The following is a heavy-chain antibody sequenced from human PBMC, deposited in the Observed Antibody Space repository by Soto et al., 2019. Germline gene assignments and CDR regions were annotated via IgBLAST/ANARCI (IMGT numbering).Heavy chain of an antibody. V-gene: IGHV3-30-3*01. CDR1: GFTFSNYG. D-gene: IGHD3-16*01. CDR2: ISYDGSNK. Sequence: QVQLVESGGGVVQPGRSLRLSCAASGFTFSNYGMHWVRQAPGKGLKWVAVISYDGSNKYYADSVKGRFIISRDNSKNTLYLQMNSLRAEDTAVYYCARGRDYLGGDFDYWGQGTLVTVSS. CDR3: ARGRDYLGGDFDY. J-gene: IGHJ4*02.